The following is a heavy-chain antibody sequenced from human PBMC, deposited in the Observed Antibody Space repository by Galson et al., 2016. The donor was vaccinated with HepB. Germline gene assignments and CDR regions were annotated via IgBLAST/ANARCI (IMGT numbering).Heavy chain of an antibody. D-gene: IGHD3-10*01. CDR2: IYPGDSET. CDR3: ARQAFYYGPGSYLLDY. J-gene: IGHJ4*02. Sequence: QSGAEVKKPGESLQISCKASGYNFTLYYIAWVRQMPGRGLEWMGIIYPGDSETRYSPSFQDHVTISADKSFTTANLAWSSLKTSDTAIYNCARQAFYYGPGSYLLDYWGQETLLTVSS. CDR1: GYNFTLYY. V-gene: IGHV5-51*03.